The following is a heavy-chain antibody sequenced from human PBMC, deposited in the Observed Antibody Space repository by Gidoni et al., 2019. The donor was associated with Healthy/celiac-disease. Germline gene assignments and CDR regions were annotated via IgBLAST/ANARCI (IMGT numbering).Heavy chain of an antibody. CDR3: ARDVRQWLVWAPGIDY. CDR2: IKQDGSEK. CDR1: GFPFSSSW. D-gene: IGHD6-19*01. J-gene: IGHJ4*02. V-gene: IGHV3-7*01. Sequence: EVQLVESGGGLVQPGGSLRLSCAASGFPFSSSWMSWFRQAPGKGLEWVANIKQDGSEKYYVDSVKVRFTISRDNAKNSLYLQMNSLRAEDTAVYYCARDVRQWLVWAPGIDYWGQGTLVTVSS.